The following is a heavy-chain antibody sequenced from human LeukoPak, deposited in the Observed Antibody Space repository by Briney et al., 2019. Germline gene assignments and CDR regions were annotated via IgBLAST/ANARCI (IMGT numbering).Heavy chain of an antibody. V-gene: IGHV1-46*01. J-gene: IGHJ4*02. CDR1: GYTFTRYY. Sequence: GASVKVSCKASGYTFTRYYMHWVRQAPGQGLEWMVQINPSGGSTSYAQKFQGRVTMTRDTSTSTVYMDLSSLRSEDTAVYYCSIGYYGSGSYPEFDYWGQGTLVTVSS. CDR3: SIGYYGSGSYPEFDY. D-gene: IGHD3-10*01. CDR2: INPSGGST.